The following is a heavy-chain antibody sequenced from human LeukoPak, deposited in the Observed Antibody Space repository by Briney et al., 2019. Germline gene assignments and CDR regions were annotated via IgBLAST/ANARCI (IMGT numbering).Heavy chain of an antibody. CDR1: GFTFSSYS. CDR3: ARDRNTDFWSGYYTNYFDY. D-gene: IGHD3-3*01. Sequence: GGSLRLSCAASGFTFSSYSMNWVRQAPGKGLEWVSSISSSSSYIYYADSVKGRFTISRDNAKNSLYLQMNSLGAEDTAVYYCARDRNTDFWSGYYTNYFDYWGQGTLVTVSS. J-gene: IGHJ4*02. V-gene: IGHV3-21*01. CDR2: ISSSSSYI.